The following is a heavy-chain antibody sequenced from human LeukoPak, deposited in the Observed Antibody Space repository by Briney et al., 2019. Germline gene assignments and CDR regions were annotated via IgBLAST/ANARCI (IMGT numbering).Heavy chain of an antibody. V-gene: IGHV3-7*01. CDR3: ARDGFVGAADY. J-gene: IGHJ4*02. D-gene: IGHD6-13*01. CDR1: EFIFSGYW. Sequence: GGSLRLSCAASEFIFSGYWMNWVRQAPGKGLEWVANIKQDGSEKQYVDSVRGRFTISRDNAKNSLYLQMNSLRVEDTAVFYCARDGFVGAADYWGQGTLVTVSS. CDR2: IKQDGSEK.